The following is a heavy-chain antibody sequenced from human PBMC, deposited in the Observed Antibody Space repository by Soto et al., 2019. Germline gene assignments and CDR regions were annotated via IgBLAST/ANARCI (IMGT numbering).Heavy chain of an antibody. CDR3: ARSLFMVAPDNEPFDY. D-gene: IGHD5-12*01. J-gene: IGHJ4*02. CDR1: GFPFSNYA. Sequence: GGSLRLSCAASGFPFSNYAMSWVRQTPEKGLEWVAAISGGGNDRYYADFVKGRFTFSRDNSRNILYLQMTSLRAEDTATYYCARSLFMVAPDNEPFDYWGQGTLVTVSS. CDR2: ISGGGNDR. V-gene: IGHV3-23*01.